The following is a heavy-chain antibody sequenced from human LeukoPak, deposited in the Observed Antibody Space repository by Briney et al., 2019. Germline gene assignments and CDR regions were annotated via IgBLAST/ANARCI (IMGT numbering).Heavy chain of an antibody. CDR3: ARELGGDRDY. J-gene: IGHJ4*02. Sequence: GGSLRLSCAASGFTFSMPWIHWVRQAPGKGLVWVSRINPDGSSTRHADSVKGRFTISRDNAKNTLYLQMDRLRAEDTAVYYCARELGGDRDYWGQGTLVIVSS. V-gene: IGHV3-74*01. D-gene: IGHD2-21*02. CDR2: INPDGSST. CDR1: GFTFSMPW.